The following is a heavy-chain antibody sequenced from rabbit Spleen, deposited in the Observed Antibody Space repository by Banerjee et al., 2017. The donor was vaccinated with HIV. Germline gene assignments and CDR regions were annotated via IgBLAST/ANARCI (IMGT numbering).Heavy chain of an antibody. D-gene: IGHD4-1*01. CDR1: GFSFNSNDY. V-gene: IGHV1S40*01. CDR3: ARDLAAIIGWNFGL. Sequence: EESGGDLVKPGASLTVTCTVSGFSFNSNDYMCWVRQAPGKGLEWIACINTRTGATTYANWAKGRFTISKASSTTVTLQMTSLTAADTATYFCARDLAAIIGWNFGLWGQGTLVTVS. J-gene: IGHJ3*01. CDR2: INTRTGAT.